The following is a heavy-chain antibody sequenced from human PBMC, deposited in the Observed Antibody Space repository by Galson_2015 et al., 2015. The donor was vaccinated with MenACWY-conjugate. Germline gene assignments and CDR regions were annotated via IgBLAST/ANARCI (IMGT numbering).Heavy chain of an antibody. D-gene: IGHD6-6*01. CDR3: ARDVRGGVSSSSPH. J-gene: IGHJ4*02. CDR2: ISGGGHTT. V-gene: IGHV3-23*01. Sequence: SLRLSCAASGFPFSSYAMGWVRQAPGKGLEWVSDISGGGHTTFYADSVKGRFAISRDNSKNTLYLQMNSLRAEDTATYFCARDVRGGVSSSSPHWGQGTLVTVSS. CDR1: GFPFSSYA.